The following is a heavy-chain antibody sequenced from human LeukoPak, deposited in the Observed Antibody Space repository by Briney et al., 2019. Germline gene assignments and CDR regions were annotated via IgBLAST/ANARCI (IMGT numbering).Heavy chain of an antibody. J-gene: IGHJ4*02. CDR2: INPNSGGT. D-gene: IGHD5-18*01. CDR1: GYTFTGYY. CDR3: ARVPSGYSLNFDY. V-gene: IGHV1-2*02. Sequence: PGASVKVSCKASGYTFTGYYMHWVRQAPGQGLEWMGWINPNSGGTNYAQKFQGRVTMTRDTSISTAYMELSRLRSDDTAVYYCARVPSGYSLNFDYWGQGTLVTVSS.